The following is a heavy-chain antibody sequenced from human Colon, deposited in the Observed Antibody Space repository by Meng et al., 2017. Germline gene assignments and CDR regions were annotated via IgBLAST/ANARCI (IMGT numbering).Heavy chain of an antibody. Sequence: ASVKVSCKASGYTFNSHGISWVRQAPGQGLEWMGWISVYNDKTNYAQKFQGRVTMTTETSTSTAYMELRSLRSDDTAVYYCAREDYYGSGSYWDYWGQGTLVTVSS. J-gene: IGHJ4*02. CDR1: GYTFNSHG. D-gene: IGHD3-10*01. CDR3: AREDYYGSGSYWDY. V-gene: IGHV1-18*01. CDR2: ISVYNDKT.